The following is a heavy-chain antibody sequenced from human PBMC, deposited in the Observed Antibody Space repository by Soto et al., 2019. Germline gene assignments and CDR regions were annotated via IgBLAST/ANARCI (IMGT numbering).Heavy chain of an antibody. CDR2: IYYSGTT. V-gene: IGHV4-39*01. Sequence: SETLSLTCTVSGGSISSSSYYWVWIRQPPGKGLEWIGSIYYSGTTYYNPSLKSRVTISVDTTKNQFSLKLRSVTAADTAVYYCARQSPDYLGSVGWFDPWGQGTLVTVSS. CDR3: ARQSPDYLGSVGWFDP. CDR1: GGSISSSSYY. D-gene: IGHD1-26*01. J-gene: IGHJ5*02.